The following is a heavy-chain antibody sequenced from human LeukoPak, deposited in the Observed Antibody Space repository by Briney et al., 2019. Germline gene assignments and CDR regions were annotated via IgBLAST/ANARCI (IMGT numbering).Heavy chain of an antibody. V-gene: IGHV1-24*01. CDR2: FDPEDGET. J-gene: IGHJ6*02. CDR3: ARPHTDRNYYYGMDV. Sequence: ASVKVSCKVSGYTLTELSMHWVRQAPGKGLEWMGGFDPEDGETIYAQKFQGRVTMTENTSTATAYMELSSLRSEDTAVYSCARPHTDRNYYYGMDVWGQGTTVTVSS. CDR1: GYTLTELS.